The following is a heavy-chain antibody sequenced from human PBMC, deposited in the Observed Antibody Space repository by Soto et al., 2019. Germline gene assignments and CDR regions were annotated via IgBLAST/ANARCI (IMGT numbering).Heavy chain of an antibody. J-gene: IGHJ4*02. CDR2: IYYSGST. Sequence: SETLSLTCTISGGSISSGGYYWSWIRQHPGKGLEWIGYIYYSGSTYYNPSLKSRVTISVDTSKNQFSLKLSSVTAADTAVYYCARVTRSDVDTVMVFDYWGQGTPVTVSS. D-gene: IGHD5-18*01. CDR1: GGSISSGGYY. V-gene: IGHV4-31*03. CDR3: ARVTRSDVDTVMVFDY.